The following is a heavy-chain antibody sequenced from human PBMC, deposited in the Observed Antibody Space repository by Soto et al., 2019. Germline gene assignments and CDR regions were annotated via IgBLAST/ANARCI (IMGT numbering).Heavy chain of an antibody. V-gene: IGHV5-51*01. Sequence: RGESLKISCKGSGHSFSGYWIGWVRQMPGKGLEWMGIIWPGDSDTRYSPSFQGQVTISADKSITTAYLQWSSLKASDTAIYYCARAPHGRNGNNRFDFWGQGTLVTVSS. CDR2: IWPGDSDT. CDR3: ARAPHGRNGNNRFDF. J-gene: IGHJ4*02. CDR1: GHSFSGYW. D-gene: IGHD2-15*01.